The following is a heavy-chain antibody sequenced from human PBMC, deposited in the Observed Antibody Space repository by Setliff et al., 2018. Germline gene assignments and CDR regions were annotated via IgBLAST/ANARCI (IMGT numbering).Heavy chain of an antibody. CDR2: IQRITDSGTT. Sequence: SLRLSCTASAFTFGDYAMSWVRQAPGKGLEWVGRIQRITDSGTTDHDAPVKGRFTVSRDDSISTLYLQMNSLKTEDTAVYYCTTSPISSGWHSNFDYNMDVWGQGTTVTVSS. J-gene: IGHJ6*02. D-gene: IGHD6-19*01. V-gene: IGHV3-15*01. CDR1: AFTFGDYA. CDR3: TTSPISSGWHSNFDYNMDV.